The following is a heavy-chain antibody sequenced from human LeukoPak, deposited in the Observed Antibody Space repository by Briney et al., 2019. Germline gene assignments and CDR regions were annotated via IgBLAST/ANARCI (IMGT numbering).Heavy chain of an antibody. D-gene: IGHD3-22*01. CDR2: ISGSGGST. J-gene: IGHJ4*02. CDR1: GFTFSIYA. V-gene: IGHV3-23*01. CDR3: ATATRYYDRSGYIDYFAY. Sequence: GGSLRLSCAASGFTFSIYAMSWVRQAPGKGLEWVSAISGSGGSTYYADSVKGRFTISRDNSKNTLYLQMNSLRAEDTAVYYCATATRYYDRSGYIDYFAYWGQGTLVTVSS.